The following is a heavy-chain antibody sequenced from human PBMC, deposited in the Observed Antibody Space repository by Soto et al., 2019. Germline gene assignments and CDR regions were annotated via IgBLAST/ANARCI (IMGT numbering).Heavy chain of an antibody. Sequence: QITLKESGPTLVKPTQTLTLTCTFSGFSLSTSGVGVGWIRQPPGKALEWLALIYWDDDKRYSPSLKSRLTNTKDAAKNQVDLTMTNVDPVDTATYYCAHSLVDTAMAGWGGDYYYGMDVWGQGTTVTVSS. J-gene: IGHJ6*02. CDR1: GFSLSTSGVG. CDR2: IYWDDDK. CDR3: AHSLVDTAMAGWGGDYYYGMDV. V-gene: IGHV2-5*02. D-gene: IGHD5-18*01.